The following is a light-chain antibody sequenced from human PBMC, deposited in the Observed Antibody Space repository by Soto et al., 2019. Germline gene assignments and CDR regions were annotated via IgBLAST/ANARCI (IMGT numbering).Light chain of an antibody. CDR2: DVS. CDR1: SSDVGGYNY. CDR3: SSYTSSSLVV. J-gene: IGLJ2*01. Sequence: QSALTQPASVSGSPGQSITISCTGTSSDVGGYNYVSWYQQHPGKAPKLMIYDVSNRPSGVSNRFSRSKSGNTASLTISGLQAEDEADYYSSSYTSSSLVVFGGGTKLTVL. V-gene: IGLV2-14*01.